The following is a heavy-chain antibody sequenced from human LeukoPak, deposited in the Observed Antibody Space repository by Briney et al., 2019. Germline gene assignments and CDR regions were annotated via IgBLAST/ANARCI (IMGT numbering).Heavy chain of an antibody. D-gene: IGHD4-17*01. CDR1: GSSISSGYY. V-gene: IGHV4-38-2*01. Sequence: PSETLSLTYALSGSSISSGYYWGWIRQHPGKGLEWIGSIYRSGSTYYNPSLKIRVTISVDTSKNQFSLKLSSVTAADTAVYYCARRGYGDYLDYWGQGTLVTVSS. CDR2: IYRSGST. CDR3: ARRGYGDYLDY. J-gene: IGHJ4*02.